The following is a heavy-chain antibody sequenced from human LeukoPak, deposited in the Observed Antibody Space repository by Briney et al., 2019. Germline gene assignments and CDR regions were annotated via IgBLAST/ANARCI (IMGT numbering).Heavy chain of an antibody. Sequence: GGSLRPSCAASGFTFSSYPMHWVRQAPSKGLEWVAVISYDGSNNYYADSLKGRFTISRDNSKNTLYLQMNSLRAEDTAVYYCAKDLYGDYGGLDYWGQGTLVTVSS. CDR3: AKDLYGDYGGLDY. D-gene: IGHD4-17*01. CDR1: GFTFSSYP. V-gene: IGHV3-30*04. CDR2: ISYDGSNN. J-gene: IGHJ4*02.